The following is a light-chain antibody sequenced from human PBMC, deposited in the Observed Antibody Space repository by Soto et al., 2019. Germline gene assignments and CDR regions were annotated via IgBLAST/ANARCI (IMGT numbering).Light chain of an antibody. V-gene: IGKV1-9*01. J-gene: IGKJ1*01. CDR1: QDIRSY. Sequence: DIQLTQSPSLLSASVGDRVTITCRASQDIRSYLAWYQQKVGKAPKLLIYAAYTLQSGVSSRFSGSGSGTDFTLTISSLQPEDFGTYYCQQLNSYPQTFGQGTKVEIK. CDR2: AAY. CDR3: QQLNSYPQT.